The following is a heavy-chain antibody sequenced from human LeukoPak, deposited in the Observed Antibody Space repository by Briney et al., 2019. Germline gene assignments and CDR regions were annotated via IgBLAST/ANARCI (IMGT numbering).Heavy chain of an antibody. J-gene: IGHJ4*02. CDR1: GFTFDDYA. CDR3: AKDPMDYYDSSGYLDY. Sequence: PGGSLRLSCAASGFTFDDYAMHWVRQAPGKGLEWVSGISWNSGSIGYADSVKGRFTISRDNAKNSLYLQMNSLRAEDTAVYYCAKDPMDYYDSSGYLDYWGQGTLVTVSS. CDR2: ISWNSGSI. D-gene: IGHD3-22*01. V-gene: IGHV3-9*01.